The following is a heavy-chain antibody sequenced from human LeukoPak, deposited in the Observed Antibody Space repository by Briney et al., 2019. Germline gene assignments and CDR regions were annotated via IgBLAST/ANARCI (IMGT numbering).Heavy chain of an antibody. J-gene: IGHJ4*02. CDR2: ISGSGGST. Sequence: GGSLRLSCAASGFTFSSYAMSWVRQAPGKGLEWVSGISGSGGSTYYADSVKGRFTISRDNSKNTLYLQMNSLRAGDTAVYYCAKDQRGWGSGYFDYWGQGTLVTVSS. CDR1: GFTFSSYA. D-gene: IGHD7-27*01. V-gene: IGHV3-23*01. CDR3: AKDQRGWGSGYFDY.